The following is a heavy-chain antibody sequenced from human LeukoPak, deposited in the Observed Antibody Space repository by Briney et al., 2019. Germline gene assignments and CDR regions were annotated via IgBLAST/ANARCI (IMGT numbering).Heavy chain of an antibody. D-gene: IGHD1-1*01. CDR2: IYTSGST. CDR1: GGSISSYY. CDR3: ARDRGTWNDDGFDY. J-gene: IGHJ4*02. V-gene: IGHV4-4*07. Sequence: ASETLSLTCTVSGGSISSYYWSWIRQPAGKGLEWIGRIYTSGSTNYNPSLKSRVTISVDTSKNQFSLKLSSVTAADTAVYYCARDRGTWNDDGFDYWGQGTLVTVSS.